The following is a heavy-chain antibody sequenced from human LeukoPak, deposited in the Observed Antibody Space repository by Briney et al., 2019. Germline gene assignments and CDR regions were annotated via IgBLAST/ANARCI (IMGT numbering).Heavy chain of an antibody. J-gene: IGHJ4*02. Sequence: PGGSLRLSCAASGFTFTDYATNWDRQAPGKGLEWVSTISGSGSTYYVDSVKGRFTISRDNSKNTLYLQMSSLRADDTAVYYCAKGRSWYPYFDYWGQGTLVTVSS. D-gene: IGHD6-13*01. CDR3: AKGRSWYPYFDY. V-gene: IGHV3-23*01. CDR2: ISGSGST. CDR1: GFTFTDYA.